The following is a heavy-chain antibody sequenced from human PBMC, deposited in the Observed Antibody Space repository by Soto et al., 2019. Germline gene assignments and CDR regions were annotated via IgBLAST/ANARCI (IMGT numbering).Heavy chain of an antibody. CDR1: GYSFTSYW. CDR3: TRHRPLGDWFDP. CDR2: IDTSDSYT. Sequence: GESLKISCKGSGYSFTSYWITLVRQMSGKGLEWMGTIDTSDSYTKYSPTFQGHVTISVDKSISSAYLQWSSLKASDTAMYYCTRHRPLGDWFDPWGQGTLVTVSS. V-gene: IGHV5-10-1*01. J-gene: IGHJ5*02.